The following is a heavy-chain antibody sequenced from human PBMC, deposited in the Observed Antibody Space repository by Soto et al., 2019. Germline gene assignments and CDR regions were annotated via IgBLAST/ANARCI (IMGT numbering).Heavy chain of an antibody. J-gene: IGHJ6*02. V-gene: IGHV3-74*01. D-gene: IGHD1-26*01. Sequence: VGSLRLSCAASGFTFSSYWMHWVRQAPGKGLVWVSRINSDGSSTSYADSVKGRFTISRDNAKNTLYLQMNSLRAEDTAVYYCARVAGEHYYGMDVWGQGTTVTVSS. CDR2: INSDGSST. CDR1: GFTFSSYW. CDR3: ARVAGEHYYGMDV.